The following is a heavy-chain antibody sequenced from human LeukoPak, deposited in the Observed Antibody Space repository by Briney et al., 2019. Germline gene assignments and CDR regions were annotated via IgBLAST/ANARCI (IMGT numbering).Heavy chain of an antibody. CDR2: IYYSGST. V-gene: IGHV4-59*12. CDR3: AKEATPEWEWELQADAFDI. CDR1: GGSISSYY. D-gene: IGHD1-26*01. J-gene: IGHJ3*02. Sequence: SETLSLTCTVSGGSISSYYWSWIRQPPGKGLEWIGYIYYSGSTNYNPSLKCRVTISVDTSKNQFSLKLSSVTAADTAVYYCAKEATPEWEWELQADAFDIWGQGTMVTVSS.